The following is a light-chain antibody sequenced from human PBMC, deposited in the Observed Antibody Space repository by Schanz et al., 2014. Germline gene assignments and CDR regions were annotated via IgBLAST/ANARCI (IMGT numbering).Light chain of an antibody. J-gene: IGKJ1*01. CDR1: QSISSN. CDR3: QQYNNWWT. CDR2: HAS. Sequence: DIVMTQSPATLSVSPGEGATLSCRASQSISSNLAWYQQKHGQAPRRLIYHASTRDPDVPARFSGSGSGTEFTLTISSLQSEDFAVYYCQQYNNWWTFGQGTKVEIK. V-gene: IGKV3-15*01.